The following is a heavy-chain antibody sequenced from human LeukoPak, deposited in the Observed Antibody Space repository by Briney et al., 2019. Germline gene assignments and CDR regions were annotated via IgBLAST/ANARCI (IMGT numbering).Heavy chain of an antibody. Sequence: GGSLRLSCAASGFTFSSYGMHWVRQAPGKGLEWVAFIRYDGSNKYYADSVKGRFTISRDNSKNTLYLQMNSLRAEDTAVYYCARLREIPVFGVVTKSTSYFDYWGQGALVTVSS. D-gene: IGHD3-3*01. J-gene: IGHJ4*02. CDR2: IRYDGSNK. CDR3: ARLREIPVFGVVTKSTSYFDY. CDR1: GFTFSSYG. V-gene: IGHV3-30*02.